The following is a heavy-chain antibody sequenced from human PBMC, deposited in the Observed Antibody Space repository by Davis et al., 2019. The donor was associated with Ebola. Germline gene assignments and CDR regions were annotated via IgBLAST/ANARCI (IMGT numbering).Heavy chain of an antibody. V-gene: IGHV4-59*01. D-gene: IGHD6-6*01. J-gene: IGHJ2*01. CDR1: GGSITSYY. Sequence: SETLSPTCTVLGGSITSYYWSWIRQPPGKGLEWIGYVHYSGSTNYNPFLKSRVTISLDTSKNQFSLKLSSVTAADTAVYYCASTPYTTSSLYWYFDLWGRGTLVTVSS. CDR2: VHYSGST. CDR3: ASTPYTTSSLYWYFDL.